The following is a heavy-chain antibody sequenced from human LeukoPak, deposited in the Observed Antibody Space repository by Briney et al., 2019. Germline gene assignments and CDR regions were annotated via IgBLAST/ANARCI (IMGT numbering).Heavy chain of an antibody. CDR2: IDWDDDK. CDR3: ARMQRTAPGRGYYYYTMDD. CDR1: GFSLSTSGMC. Sequence: SGPTLVNPTQTLTLTCTFSGFSLSTSGMCVNWIRQPPGKALEWLARIDWDDDKYYNTSLKTRLTISKDTSKNQVVLTMTNMDPVDTATYYCARMQRTAPGRGYYYYTMDDWGQGTTVTVSS. J-gene: IGHJ6*02. V-gene: IGHV2-70*11. D-gene: IGHD6-13*01.